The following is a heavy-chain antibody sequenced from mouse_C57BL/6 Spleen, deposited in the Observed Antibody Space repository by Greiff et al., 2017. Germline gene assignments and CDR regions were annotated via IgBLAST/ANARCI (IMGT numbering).Heavy chain of an antibody. D-gene: IGHD2-10*01. V-gene: IGHV1-4*01. CDR1: GYTFTSYT. CDR2: INPSSGYT. J-gene: IGHJ2*01. CDR3: ASGLLCYFDY. Sequence: VQLQQSGAELARPGASVKMSCKASGYTFTSYTMHWVQQRPGQGLEWIGYINPSSGYTKSNQKFKDKASLTADKSSSTAYMQLSSLTSEDSAVYYCASGLLCYFDYWGQGTTLTVAS.